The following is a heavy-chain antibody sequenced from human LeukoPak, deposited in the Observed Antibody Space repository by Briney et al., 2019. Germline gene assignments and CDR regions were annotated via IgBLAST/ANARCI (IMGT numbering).Heavy chain of an antibody. CDR2: IWNDGSKQ. D-gene: IGHD3-3*01. CDR1: GFTFSSYA. Sequence: GGSLRLSCAASGFTFSSYAMSWVRQAPGKGLEWVAAIWNDGSKQYYADSVKGRFTISRDNSKSTLYLQMNSLRAEDTAVYYCARDQGLWVGFWSGYYDLWGQGTLVTVSS. J-gene: IGHJ4*02. V-gene: IGHV3-33*08. CDR3: ARDQGLWVGFWSGYYDL.